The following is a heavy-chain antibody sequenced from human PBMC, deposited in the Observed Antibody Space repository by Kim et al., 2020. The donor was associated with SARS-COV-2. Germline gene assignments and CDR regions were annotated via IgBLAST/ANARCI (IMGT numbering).Heavy chain of an antibody. J-gene: IGHJ4*02. V-gene: IGHV3-23*01. Sequence: ADSVKGRFTISRDNSKNTRYLQMNSLRAEDTAVYYCAKSWSGYYNYYFDYWGQGTLVTVSS. CDR3: AKSWSGYYNYYFDY. D-gene: IGHD3-3*01.